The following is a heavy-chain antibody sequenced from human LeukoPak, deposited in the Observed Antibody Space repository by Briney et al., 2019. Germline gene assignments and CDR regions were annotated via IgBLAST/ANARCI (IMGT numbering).Heavy chain of an antibody. J-gene: IGHJ3*02. CDR2: ISSSSSYI. D-gene: IGHD3-3*02. CDR1: GFTFDDYG. V-gene: IGHV3-21*01. Sequence: GGSLRLSCAASGFTFDDYGMSWVRQAPGKGLEWVSSISSSSSYIYYADSVKGRFTISRDNAKNSLYLQMNSLRAEDTAVYYCARDSFRGNAFDIWGQGTMVTVSS. CDR3: ARDSFRGNAFDI.